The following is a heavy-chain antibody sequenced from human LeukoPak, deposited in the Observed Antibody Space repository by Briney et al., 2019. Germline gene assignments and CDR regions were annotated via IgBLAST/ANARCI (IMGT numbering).Heavy chain of an antibody. D-gene: IGHD1-26*01. CDR2: ISAHNGDT. CDR3: ARDLKRTVGATTASDY. Sequence: ASVKVSCKASGYTSTSYGISWVRQAPGQGLEWMGWISAHNGDTNYAQKFQGRVSMTTDTSTSTGYMELRSLTSDDTAVYYCARDLKRTVGATTASDYWGQGTLVTVSS. J-gene: IGHJ4*02. V-gene: IGHV1-18*01. CDR1: GYTSTSYG.